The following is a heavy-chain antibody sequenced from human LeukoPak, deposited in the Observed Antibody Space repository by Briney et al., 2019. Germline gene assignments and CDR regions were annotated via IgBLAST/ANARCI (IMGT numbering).Heavy chain of an antibody. CDR1: GFTFGSFG. D-gene: IGHD7-27*01. Sequence: GRSLRLSCAASGFTFGSFGMHWVRQAPGKGLDWVALIRYDGSTEYYADSVKGRFTISRDNSKNALYLQMNSLRAEDTAVYYCAREAGNHLGRFDYWGQGTLVTVSS. V-gene: IGHV3-33*01. CDR2: IRYDGSTE. CDR3: AREAGNHLGRFDY. J-gene: IGHJ4*02.